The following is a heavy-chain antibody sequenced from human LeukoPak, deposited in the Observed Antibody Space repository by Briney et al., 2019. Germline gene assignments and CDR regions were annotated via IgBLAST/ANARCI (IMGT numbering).Heavy chain of an antibody. J-gene: IGHJ4*02. D-gene: IGHD3/OR15-3a*01. CDR3: ANSDSD. V-gene: IGHV3-23*01. CDR2: IGTSISRT. Sequence: GGSLRLSCAASGFTFSIYGMSWVRQAPGKGLEWVSGIGTSISRTYYADSVKGRFTISRDNSKNTLYLQMNSLRVEDTAVYYCANSDSDWGQGTLVTVSS. CDR1: GFTFSIYG.